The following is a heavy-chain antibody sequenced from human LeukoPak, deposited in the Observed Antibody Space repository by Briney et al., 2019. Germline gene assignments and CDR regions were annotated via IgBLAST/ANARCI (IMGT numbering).Heavy chain of an antibody. CDR3: AREGDYDSSGYYYSGAFDI. CDR2: ISHSGST. D-gene: IGHD3-22*01. V-gene: IGHV4-34*01. CDR1: GGSFSGYY. J-gene: IGHJ3*02. Sequence: PSETLSLTCAVYGGSFSGYYWSWIRQPPGKGLEWIGEISHSGSTNYNPSLKSRVTISVDTSKNQFSLKLSSVTAADTAVYYCAREGDYDSSGYYYSGAFDIWGQGTMVTVPS.